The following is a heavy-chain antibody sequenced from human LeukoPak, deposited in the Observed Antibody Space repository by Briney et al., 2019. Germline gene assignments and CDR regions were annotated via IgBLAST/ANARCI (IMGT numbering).Heavy chain of an antibody. CDR2: AWYDGTNE. J-gene: IGHJ4*02. CDR3: AKPRSDFAYDFDS. Sequence: GGSLRLSCVASGITSSNYGMHWVRQAPGKGLEWVAVAWYDGTNEDYADSVKGRFTVSRDISKHTLYLQMNSLRVDDTAVYYCAKPRSDFAYDFDSRGQGTLVTVSS. V-gene: IGHV3-33*06. D-gene: IGHD3/OR15-3a*01. CDR1: GITSSNYG.